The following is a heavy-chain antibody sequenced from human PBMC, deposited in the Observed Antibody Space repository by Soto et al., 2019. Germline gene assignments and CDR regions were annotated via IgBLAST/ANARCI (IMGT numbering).Heavy chain of an antibody. Sequence: SVKVSCKASGFTFTSSAVQWVRQARGQRLEWIGWIVVGSGNTNYAQKFQERVTITRDMSTSTAYMELSSLRSEDTAVYYCAVFDYGDHYYYYGMDVWGQGTTVTVSS. V-gene: IGHV1-58*01. CDR2: IVVGSGNT. CDR1: GFTFTSSA. J-gene: IGHJ6*02. D-gene: IGHD4-17*01. CDR3: AVFDYGDHYYYYGMDV.